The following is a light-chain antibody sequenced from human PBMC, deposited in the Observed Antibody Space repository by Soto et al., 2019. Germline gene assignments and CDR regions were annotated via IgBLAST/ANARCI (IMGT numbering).Light chain of an antibody. CDR1: QTVSTKY. CDR2: GAS. V-gene: IGKV3-20*01. CDR3: QQYGGSPPIT. Sequence: VLTQSPGTLSLSPGESATLACTASQTVSTKYIAWYQQKPGQAPRLVMYGASRRAPGTPDRFSGSGSGTDFSLTVSRLQPEDFAVYYCQQYGGSPPITFGQGTRLEIK. J-gene: IGKJ5*01.